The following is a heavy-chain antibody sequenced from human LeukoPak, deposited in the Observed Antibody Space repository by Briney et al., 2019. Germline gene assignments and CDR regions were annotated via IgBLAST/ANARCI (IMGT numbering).Heavy chain of an antibody. V-gene: IGHV3-11*01. J-gene: IGHJ4*02. Sequence: GGSLRLSCTASGFTFSDYYMSWIRQAPGKGLEWPSHISNGGSTIDYADSVKGRFTISRDNAKHSLYLQMNSLRAEDTAVYYCARVWLVTSFDLWGQGTLVTVSS. D-gene: IGHD5-18*01. CDR2: ISNGGSTI. CDR3: ARVWLVTSFDL. CDR1: GFTFSDYY.